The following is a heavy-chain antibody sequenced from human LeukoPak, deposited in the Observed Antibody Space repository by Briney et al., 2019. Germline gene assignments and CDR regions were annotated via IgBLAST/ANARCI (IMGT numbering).Heavy chain of an antibody. J-gene: IGHJ2*01. CDR3: TTDSGSYGGDWYFDL. Sequence: GGSLRLSCAASGFTFSNAWMNWVRQAPGKGLEWVGRIKSKIDGGTTDYAATVKGRFTFSRDDSKNTLYLQINSLKTEDTAMYYCTTDSGSYGGDWYFDLWGRGTLVTVSS. V-gene: IGHV3-15*07. CDR2: IKSKIDGGTT. D-gene: IGHD1-26*01. CDR1: GFTFSNAW.